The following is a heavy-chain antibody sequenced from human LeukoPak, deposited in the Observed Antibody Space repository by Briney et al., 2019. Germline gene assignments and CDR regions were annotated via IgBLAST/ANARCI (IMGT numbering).Heavy chain of an antibody. Sequence: GASVKVSCKAYGYTFTSYFLLWVRQAPGQGLEWMGIINPNSGTTNYAQNFQGRVTVTRDTSTSTVYMELSSLRSEDTALYFCARRYDRTLDYWGQGTLVTVSS. CDR2: INPNSGTT. J-gene: IGHJ4*02. CDR3: ARRYDRTLDY. D-gene: IGHD3-9*01. CDR1: GYTFTSYF. V-gene: IGHV1-46*01.